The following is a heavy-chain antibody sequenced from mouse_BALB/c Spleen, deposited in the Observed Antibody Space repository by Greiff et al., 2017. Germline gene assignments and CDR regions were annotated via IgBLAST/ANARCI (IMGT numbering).Heavy chain of an antibody. V-gene: IGHV1-69*01. CDR1: GYTFTDYW. CDR2: IDTSDSYT. CDR3: ARDYDDDGYAMDY. J-gene: IGHJ4*01. D-gene: IGHD2-4*01. Sequence: QVQLQQPGAELVMPGASVKMSCKASGYTFTDYWMHWVKQRPGQGLEWIGAIDTSDSYTSYNQKFKGKATLTVDESSSTAYMQLSSLTSEDSAVYYCARDYDDDGYAMDYWGQGTSVTVSS.